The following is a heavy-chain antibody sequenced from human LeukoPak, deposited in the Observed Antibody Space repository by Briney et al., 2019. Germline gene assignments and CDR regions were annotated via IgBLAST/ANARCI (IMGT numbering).Heavy chain of an antibody. CDR1: GFTVSSNY. J-gene: IGHJ6*02. Sequence: PGGSLRLSCAASGFTVSSNYMSWVRQAPGKGLEWVSVIFSGGTTYYADSVKGRFTISRDNSKNTLYLQMNSLRAEDTVVYYCAREGNYYDMDVWGQGTTVTVSS. CDR2: IFSGGTT. V-gene: IGHV3-53*01. CDR3: AREGNYYDMDV.